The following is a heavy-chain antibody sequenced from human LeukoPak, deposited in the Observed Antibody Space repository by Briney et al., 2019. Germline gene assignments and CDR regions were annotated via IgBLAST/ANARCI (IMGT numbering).Heavy chain of an antibody. V-gene: IGHV4-61*02. CDR3: ARGGWTEAFDI. D-gene: IGHD2-15*01. J-gene: IGHJ3*02. Sequence: SETLPLTCTVSGGSISSGSYYWSWIRQPAGKGLEWIGRIYTSGSTNYNPSLKSRVTISVDTSKNQFSLKLSSVTAADTAVYYCARGGWTEAFDIWGQGTMVTVSS. CDR1: GGSISSGSYY. CDR2: IYTSGST.